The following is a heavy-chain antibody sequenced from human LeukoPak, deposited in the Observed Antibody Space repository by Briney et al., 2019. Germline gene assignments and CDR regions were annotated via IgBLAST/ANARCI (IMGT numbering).Heavy chain of an antibody. V-gene: IGHV1-8*03. Sequence: ASVKVSCKASGYTFTSYDINWVRQATGQGLEWMGWMNPNSGNTGYAQKFQGRVTITRNTSISTAYMELSSLRSEDTAVYYCARGLSVAIFGVVSLYYFDYWGQGTLVTVSS. J-gene: IGHJ4*02. CDR1: GYTFTSYD. CDR3: ARGLSVAIFGVVSLYYFDY. CDR2: MNPNSGNT. D-gene: IGHD3-3*01.